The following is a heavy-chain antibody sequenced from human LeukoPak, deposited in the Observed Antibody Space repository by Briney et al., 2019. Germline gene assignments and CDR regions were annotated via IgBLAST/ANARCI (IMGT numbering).Heavy chain of an antibody. D-gene: IGHD2-2*01. V-gene: IGHV3-7*01. Sequence: GGSLRLSCAASGFTFSTYWMNWVRQAPGKRLEWVANIKQDGGEKFYVDSVKGRFTISRDNAKNSLYLQINSLRAEDAAVYYCARGRYCGTTSCYLDYWGQGTLVTVSS. J-gene: IGHJ4*02. CDR3: ARGRYCGTTSCYLDY. CDR2: IKQDGGEK. CDR1: GFTFSTYW.